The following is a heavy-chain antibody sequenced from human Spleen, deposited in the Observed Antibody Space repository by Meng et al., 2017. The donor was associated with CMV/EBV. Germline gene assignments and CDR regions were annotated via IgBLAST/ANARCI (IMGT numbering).Heavy chain of an antibody. J-gene: IGHJ4*02. CDR3: THQGRIVVAPTANYY. CDR2: ISSSGGNT. V-gene: IGHV3-23*01. D-gene: IGHD2-2*01. CDR1: GGSISSSSYY. Sequence: ETLSLTCTVSGGSISSSSYYWGWIRQPPGKGLEWVSGISSSGGNTYYANSVKGRFTISRDNSKNTLYLQMNSLRADDTAVYYCTHQGRIVVAPTANYYWGQGTLVTVSS.